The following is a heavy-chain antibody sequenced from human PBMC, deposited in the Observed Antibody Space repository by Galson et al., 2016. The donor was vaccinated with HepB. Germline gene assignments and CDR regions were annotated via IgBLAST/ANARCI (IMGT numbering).Heavy chain of an antibody. CDR2: IHDSGST. J-gene: IGHJ4*02. V-gene: IGHV4-61*01. D-gene: IGHD3-22*01. CDR1: GGSVSSGTYY. Sequence: ETLSLTCTVSGGSVSSGTYYWSWIRQPPGKGLEWIGYIHDSGSTNYNPSLKSRVTISVDTSKNQFSLRLNSVSAADTAVYYCARASGPLTYYYDSSGYEDYWGQGALVTVSS. CDR3: ARASGPLTYYYDSSGYEDY.